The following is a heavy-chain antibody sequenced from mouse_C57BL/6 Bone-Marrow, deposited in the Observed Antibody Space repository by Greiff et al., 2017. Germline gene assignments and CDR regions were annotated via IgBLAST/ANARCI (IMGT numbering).Heavy chain of an antibody. CDR1: GYTFTSYW. V-gene: IGHV1-69*01. D-gene: IGHD1-1*01. J-gene: IGHJ4*01. Sequence: QVQLQQPGAELVMPGASVKLSCKASGYTFTSYWMHWVKQRPGQGLEWIGEIDPSDSYTNYNQKFKGKSPLTVDKSSSTAYMQLSSLTSEDSAVYYCAAIYYFGSSSYYYAMDYWGQGTSVTVSS. CDR2: IDPSDSYT. CDR3: AAIYYFGSSSYYYAMDY.